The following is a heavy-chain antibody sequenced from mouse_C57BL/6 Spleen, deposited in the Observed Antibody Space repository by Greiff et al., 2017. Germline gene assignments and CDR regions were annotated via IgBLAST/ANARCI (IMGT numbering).Heavy chain of an antibody. J-gene: IGHJ4*01. Sequence: QVQLLQPGAELVRPGSSVKLSCKASGYTFTSYWMDWVKQRPGQGLEWIGNIYPSDSETHYNQKFKDKATLTVDKSSSTAYMQLSSLTSEKSVVYCCASRFLHEGAMDYWGQGTSVTVSS. CDR3: ASRFLHEGAMDY. V-gene: IGHV1-61*01. CDR2: IYPSDSET. D-gene: IGHD2-10*01. CDR1: GYTFTSYW.